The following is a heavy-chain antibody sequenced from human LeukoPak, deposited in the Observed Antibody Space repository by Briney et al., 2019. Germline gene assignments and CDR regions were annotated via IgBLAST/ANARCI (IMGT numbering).Heavy chain of an antibody. Sequence: PSETLSLTCTVSGGSISSGSYYWSWIRQPAGKGLEWIGRIYTSGSTNYNPSLKSRVTISVDTSKNQFSLKLSSVTAADTAVYYCATQRLLQGTTDFDYWGQGTLVTVSS. CDR2: IYTSGST. CDR3: ATQRLLQGTTDFDY. V-gene: IGHV4-61*02. D-gene: IGHD2-15*01. J-gene: IGHJ4*02. CDR1: GGSISSGSYY.